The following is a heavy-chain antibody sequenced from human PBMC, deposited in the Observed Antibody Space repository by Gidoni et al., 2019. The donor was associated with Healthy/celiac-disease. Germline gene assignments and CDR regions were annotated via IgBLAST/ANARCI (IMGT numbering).Heavy chain of an antibody. CDR3: ARRTMIVVVRHNNWFDP. D-gene: IGHD3-22*01. Sequence: GLEWIGEINHSGSTNYNPSLKSRVTISVDTSKNQFSLKLSSVTAADTAVYYCARRTMIVVVRHNNWFDPWGQGTLVTVSS. V-gene: IGHV4-34*01. J-gene: IGHJ5*02. CDR2: INHSGST.